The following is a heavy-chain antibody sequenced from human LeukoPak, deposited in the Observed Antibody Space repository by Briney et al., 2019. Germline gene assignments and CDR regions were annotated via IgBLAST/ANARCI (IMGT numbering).Heavy chain of an antibody. CDR2: ISSSGSTI. D-gene: IGHD1-14*01. Sequence: GGSLRLSCAASGFTFSSYEMNWVRQAPGKGLEWVSYISSSGSTIYYADSVKGRFTISRDNSKNTLFLQMNSLRPEDTALYHCVKDNPLDYWGQGTLVIVSS. CDR1: GFTFSSYE. V-gene: IGHV3-48*03. J-gene: IGHJ4*02. CDR3: VKDNPLDY.